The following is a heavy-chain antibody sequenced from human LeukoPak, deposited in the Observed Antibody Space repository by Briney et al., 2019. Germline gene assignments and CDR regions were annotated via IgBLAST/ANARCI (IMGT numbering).Heavy chain of an antibody. V-gene: IGHV3-30*02. CDR3: ARVTRGSGYYCDY. CDR2: IRNVGNDK. J-gene: IGHJ4*02. CDR1: GFTFDCCG. Sequence: GGSLTLSCAASGFTFDCCGMHWVRQAPGKGLEWVAFIRNVGNDKYYADSVKGRFFISRDNSKNTLSLQMNSLRVEDTAVYYCARVTRGSGYYCDYWGQGSLVTVSS. D-gene: IGHD3-22*01.